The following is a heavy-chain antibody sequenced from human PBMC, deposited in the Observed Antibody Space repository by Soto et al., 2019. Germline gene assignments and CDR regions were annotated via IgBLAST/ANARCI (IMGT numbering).Heavy chain of an antibody. Sequence: NPSETLSLTCTVSGGSISSVGYYWSWIRQHPGKGLELIGYIYYSGSTYYNPSLKSRVTISVDTSKKQFSLKLSSVTAADTAVYYCARGIAAASSPAFHXWGQGTMVTVS. CDR1: GGSISSVGYY. J-gene: IGHJ3*02. V-gene: IGHV4-31*03. CDR2: IYYSGST. D-gene: IGHD6-13*01. CDR3: ARGIAAASSPAFHX.